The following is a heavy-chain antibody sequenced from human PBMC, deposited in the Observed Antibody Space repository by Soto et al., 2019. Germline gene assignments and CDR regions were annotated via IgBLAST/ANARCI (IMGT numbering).Heavy chain of an antibody. D-gene: IGHD3-22*01. CDR3: AREGPGYDSSGYYYVDY. V-gene: IGHV1-18*01. CDR2: ISAYNGNT. Sequence: ASVKVSCKASGYTFTSYGISWVRQAPGQGLEWMGWISAYNGNTNYAQKLQGRVTMTTDTSTSTAYMELRSLGSDDTAVYYCAREGPGYDSSGYYYVDYWGQGTLVTVSS. CDR1: GYTFTSYG. J-gene: IGHJ4*02.